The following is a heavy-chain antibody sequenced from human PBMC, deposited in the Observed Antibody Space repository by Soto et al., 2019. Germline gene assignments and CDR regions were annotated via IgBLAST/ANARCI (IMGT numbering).Heavy chain of an antibody. V-gene: IGHV3-66*01. CDR1: GFTFSSYA. CDR3: ARGSYTSTWS. D-gene: IGHD6-13*01. J-gene: IGHJ5*02. CDR2: ISSGGSA. Sequence: GGSLRLSCAASGFTFSSYAMHWVRQAPGKGLDWVSLISSGGSAYYADSVKGRFTISRDISKNQFSLQLHSVTPEDTAVYYCARGSYTSTWSWGQGTLVTVSS.